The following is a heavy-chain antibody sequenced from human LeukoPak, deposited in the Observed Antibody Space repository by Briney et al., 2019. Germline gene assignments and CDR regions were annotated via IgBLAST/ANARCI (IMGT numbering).Heavy chain of an antibody. V-gene: IGHV3-74*01. Sequence: PGGSLRLSCAASGFTFNSYWVHWVRQAPGKGLEWVARINSDGSTINHADSVRGRFTISRDNAENTLYLQMSSLRAEDTAIYFCARAAYYRFDYWGQGTLVTVSS. CDR2: INSDGSTI. J-gene: IGHJ4*02. CDR3: ARAAYYRFDY. D-gene: IGHD1-26*01. CDR1: GFTFNSYW.